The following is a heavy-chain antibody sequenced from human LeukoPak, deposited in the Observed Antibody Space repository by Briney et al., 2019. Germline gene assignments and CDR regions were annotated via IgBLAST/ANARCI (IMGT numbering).Heavy chain of an antibody. J-gene: IGHJ4*02. CDR2: IYSDGSRE. CDR3: ARAEPGLFDY. CDR1: GFTFSRCG. V-gene: IGHV3-33*01. Sequence: GGSLRLSCAASGFTFSRCGMPWVRQSPGKGLEWVAVIYSDGSREYYADSVEGRFTISRDNSKNTLYLQMDSLRAEDTAVYYCARAEPGLFDYWGLGTLVTVSS.